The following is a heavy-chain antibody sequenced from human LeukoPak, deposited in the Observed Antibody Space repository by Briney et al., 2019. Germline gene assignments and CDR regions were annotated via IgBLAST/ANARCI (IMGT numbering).Heavy chain of an antibody. CDR1: GGSFSGYY. CDR2: INHSGST. CDR3: TSGTGFAPPFY. V-gene: IGHV4-34*01. D-gene: IGHD3-10*01. Sequence: ETLSLTCAVYGGSFSGYYWSWIRQPPGKGLEWIGEINHSGSTNYNPSLKSRVTISVDTSKNQFSLKLSSVTAADTAVYYCTSGTGFAPPFYWGQGTLVTVSS. J-gene: IGHJ4*02.